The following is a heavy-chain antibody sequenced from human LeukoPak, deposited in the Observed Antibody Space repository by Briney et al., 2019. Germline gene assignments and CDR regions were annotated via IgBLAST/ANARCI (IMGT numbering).Heavy chain of an antibody. V-gene: IGHV3-30*04. CDR1: GFTFSSYA. CDR3: ARVDYQGYCSGGSCLFSDFDY. CDR2: ISYDGSNK. D-gene: IGHD2-15*01. J-gene: IGHJ4*02. Sequence: GGSLRLSCAASGFTFSSYAMHWVRQAPGKGLGWVAVISYDGSNKYYADSVKGRFTISRDNSKNTLYPQMNSLRAEDTAVYYCARVDYQGYCSGGSCLFSDFDYWGQGTLVTVSS.